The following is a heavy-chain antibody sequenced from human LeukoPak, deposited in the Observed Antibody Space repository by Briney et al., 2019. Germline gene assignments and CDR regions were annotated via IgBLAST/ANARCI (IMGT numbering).Heavy chain of an antibody. Sequence: GASVKVSCTTSGYTFTKYLIHWVRQAPGQGLEWVGTINPNGDATNYAPRLQGRVTLTQDTSTSTVYRELRAPTPDDTAAYYCARPLFCVFDNCGYWLDPWGPGTLVTVSS. J-gene: IGHJ5*02. V-gene: IGHV1-46*01. CDR1: GYTFTKYL. CDR3: ARPLFCVFDNCGYWLDP. D-gene: IGHD1-20*01. CDR2: INPNGDAT.